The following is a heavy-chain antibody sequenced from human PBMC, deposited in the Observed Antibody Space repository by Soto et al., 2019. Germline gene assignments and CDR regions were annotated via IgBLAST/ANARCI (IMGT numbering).Heavy chain of an antibody. Sequence: AAVKFSCKASGYTFTSYGISWVRQAPGQGLEWMGWISAYNGNTNYAQKLQGRVTMTADTSTSTAYMELRSLRSDDTAVYYCARIETYYYDSSGYPDYWGQGTLVTVSS. J-gene: IGHJ4*02. V-gene: IGHV1-18*04. CDR3: ARIETYYYDSSGYPDY. CDR2: ISAYNGNT. D-gene: IGHD3-22*01. CDR1: GYTFTSYG.